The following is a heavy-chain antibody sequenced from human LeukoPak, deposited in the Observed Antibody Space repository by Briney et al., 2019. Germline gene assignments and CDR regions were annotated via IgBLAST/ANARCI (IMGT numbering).Heavy chain of an antibody. J-gene: IGHJ3*02. D-gene: IGHD3-22*01. CDR3: ARYYDSSGYYYPDAFDI. CDR1: GGSISSGSYY. Sequence: SETLSLTCTVSGGSISSGSYYWGWIRQPAGKGLEWIGRIYTSGSTNYNPSLKSRVTISVDTSKNQFSLKLSSVTAADTAVYYCARYYDSSGYYYPDAFDIWGQGTMVTVSS. V-gene: IGHV4-61*02. CDR2: IYTSGST.